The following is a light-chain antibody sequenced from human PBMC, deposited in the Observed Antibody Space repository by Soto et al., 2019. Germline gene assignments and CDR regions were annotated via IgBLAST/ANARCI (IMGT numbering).Light chain of an antibody. CDR1: SSDVGGYNY. CDR2: DVS. Sequence: QSALTQPASVSGSPGQSITISCTGTSSDVGGYNYVSWYQQYPGKVPKLMIYDVSNRPSGVSNRFSGSKSGNTASLTISGLQAEDEADYYCNSYTDSSTRVFGGGTKLTVL. J-gene: IGLJ3*02. CDR3: NSYTDSSTRV. V-gene: IGLV2-14*01.